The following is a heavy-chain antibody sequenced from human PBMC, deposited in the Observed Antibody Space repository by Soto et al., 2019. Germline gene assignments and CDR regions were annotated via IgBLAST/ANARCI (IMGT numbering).Heavy chain of an antibody. V-gene: IGHV3-15*01. CDR2: IKSKTDGGTT. J-gene: IGHJ4*02. CDR3: TAPRGYYDSSGYFL. D-gene: IGHD3-22*01. CDR1: GFTFSNAW. Sequence: PGGSLRLSCAASGFTFSNAWMSWVRQAPGEGLDWGGRIKSKTDGGTTDYAAPVKGRFTISRDDSKNTLYLQMNSLKTEDTAVYYCTAPRGYYDSSGYFLWGQGTLVTVSS.